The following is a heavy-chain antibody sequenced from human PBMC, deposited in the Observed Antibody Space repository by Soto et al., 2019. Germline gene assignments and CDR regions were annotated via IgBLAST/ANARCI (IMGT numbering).Heavy chain of an antibody. J-gene: IGHJ6*02. D-gene: IGHD3-3*01. CDR1: GFSFSNAW. Sequence: GGSLRLSCAGSGFSFSNAWMSWVRQAPGKGLEWVGRIKSKVHGGTTDYAAPVKGRFTISRDDSKDTLYLQMNSLKTEDTAVYYCSTDSRFLEWSSYYYGMDVWGQGTTVTVSS. CDR3: STDSRFLEWSSYYYGMDV. V-gene: IGHV3-15*01. CDR2: IKSKVHGGTT.